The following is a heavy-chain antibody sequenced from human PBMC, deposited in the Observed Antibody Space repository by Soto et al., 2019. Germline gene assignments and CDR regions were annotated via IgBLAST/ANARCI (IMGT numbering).Heavy chain of an antibody. CDR2: ISYDGSNK. CDR3: AKDSNLYYDILTGYIDY. CDR1: GFTFSSYG. D-gene: IGHD3-9*01. J-gene: IGHJ4*02. V-gene: IGHV3-30*18. Sequence: QVQLVESGGGVVQPGRSLRLSCAASGFTFSSYGMHWVRQAPGKGLEWVAVISYDGSNKYYADSVKGRFTISRDNSKNTLYLQMNSLRAEDTAVYYCAKDSNLYYDILTGYIDYWGQGTLVTVSS.